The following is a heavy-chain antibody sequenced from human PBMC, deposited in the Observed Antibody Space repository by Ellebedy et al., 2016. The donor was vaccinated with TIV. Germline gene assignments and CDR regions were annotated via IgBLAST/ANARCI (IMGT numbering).Heavy chain of an antibody. CDR2: IYYSGST. CDR3: ARRLYYYDSSGVGAFDI. V-gene: IGHV4-39*01. CDR1: GGSISSSSYY. D-gene: IGHD3-22*01. J-gene: IGHJ3*02. Sequence: MPSETLSLTCTVSGGSISSSSYYWGWIRQPPGKGLEWIGSIYYSGSTYYNPSLKSRVTISVDTSKNQFSLKLSSVTASDTAVYYCARRLYYYDSSGVGAFDIWGQGTMVTVSS.